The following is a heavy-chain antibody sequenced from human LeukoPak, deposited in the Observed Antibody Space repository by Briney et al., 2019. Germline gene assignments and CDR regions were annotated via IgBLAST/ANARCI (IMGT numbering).Heavy chain of an antibody. D-gene: IGHD3-10*01. J-gene: IGHJ3*02. Sequence: GESLKISCKGSGYSFTSYWIVWVRQMPGKGLEWMGIIYPGDSDTRYSPSFQGQVTISADKSISIAYLQWSSLKASDTAMYYCAKGSGTYYYPYDAFDIWGQGTMVTVSS. CDR2: IYPGDSDT. CDR3: AKGSGTYYYPYDAFDI. V-gene: IGHV5-51*01. CDR1: GYSFTSYW.